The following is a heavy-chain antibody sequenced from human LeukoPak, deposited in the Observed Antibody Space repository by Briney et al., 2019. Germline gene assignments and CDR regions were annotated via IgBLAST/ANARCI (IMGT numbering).Heavy chain of an antibody. CDR3: ARARIQLWLFYFDY. V-gene: IGHV3-30-3*01. CDR2: ISYDGSNK. Sequence: GGSLRLSCAASGLTFSSYAMHWVRQAPGKGLEWVAVISYDGSNKYYADSVKGRFTISRDNSKNTLYLQMNSLRAEDTAVYYCARARIQLWLFYFDYWGQGTLVTVSS. D-gene: IGHD5-18*01. J-gene: IGHJ4*02. CDR1: GLTFSSYA.